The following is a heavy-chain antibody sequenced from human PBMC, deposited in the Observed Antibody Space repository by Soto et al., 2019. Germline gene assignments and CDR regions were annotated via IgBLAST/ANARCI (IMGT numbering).Heavy chain of an antibody. CDR3: ARVRSGYSSSWYEIWFDP. CDR2: ISSSSSYT. D-gene: IGHD6-13*01. V-gene: IGHV3-11*06. Sequence: GGSLRLSCAASGFTFSDYYMSWIRQAPGKGLEWVSYISSSSSYTNYADSVKGRFTISRDNAKNSLYLQMNSLRAEDTAVYYCARVRSGYSSSWYEIWFDPWGQGTLATVSS. CDR1: GFTFSDYY. J-gene: IGHJ5*02.